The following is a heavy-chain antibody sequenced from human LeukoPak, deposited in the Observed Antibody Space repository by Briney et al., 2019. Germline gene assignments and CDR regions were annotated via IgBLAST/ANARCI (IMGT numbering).Heavy chain of an antibody. V-gene: IGHV1-2*02. CDR1: GYTFTGYY. CDR3: ARDRYDSSGTLDY. J-gene: IGHJ4*02. Sequence: ASVKVSCKASGYTFTGYYMHWVQQAPGQGLEWMGWINPNSGGTNYAQKFQGRVTMTRDASISTAYMELSRLRSDDTAVYYCARDRYDSSGTLDYWGQGTLVTVSS. CDR2: INPNSGGT. D-gene: IGHD3-22*01.